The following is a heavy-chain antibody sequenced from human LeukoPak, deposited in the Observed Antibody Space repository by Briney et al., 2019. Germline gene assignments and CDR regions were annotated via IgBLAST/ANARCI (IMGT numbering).Heavy chain of an antibody. V-gene: IGHV1-69*04. CDR1: GGTFSSYA. CDR3: ARVGELGYCSSTSCSYYYYGMDV. D-gene: IGHD2-2*01. J-gene: IGHJ6*02. CDR2: IIPILGIA. Sequence: SVKVSCKASGGTFSSYAIGWVRQAPGQGLEWMGRIIPILGIANYAQKFQGRVTITADKSTSTAYMELSSLRSEDTAVYYCARVGELGYCSSTSCSYYYYGMDVWGQGTTVTVSS.